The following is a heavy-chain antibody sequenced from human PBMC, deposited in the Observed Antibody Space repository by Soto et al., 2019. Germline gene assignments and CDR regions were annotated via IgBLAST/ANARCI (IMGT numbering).Heavy chain of an antibody. V-gene: IGHV1-18*01. D-gene: IGHD6-19*01. J-gene: IGHJ4*02. CDR1: GYTFTRYG. Sequence: ASVKVSCKASGYTFTRYGISWVRQAPGQGLEWMGWISAYNGNTNYAQKFQGRVTITRDTSASTAYMELSSLRSEDTAVYYCARVSGWYHLDYWGQGTLVTAPQ. CDR2: ISAYNGNT. CDR3: ARVSGWYHLDY.